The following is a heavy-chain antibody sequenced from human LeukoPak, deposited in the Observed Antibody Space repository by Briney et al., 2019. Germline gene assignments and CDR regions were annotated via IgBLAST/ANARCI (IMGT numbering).Heavy chain of an antibody. CDR3: ARAYSGNPYVVNYFDY. V-gene: IGHV4-31*03. CDR1: GGSISSGGHY. D-gene: IGHD1-26*01. Sequence: PSQTLSLTCTVSGGSISSGGHYWSWIRQHPGKGLEWLGYMFYSGSTYYNPSLKSRVTMSVDTSKNHFTLQLTAVTAADTAVYYCARAYSGNPYVVNYFDYWGQGMLVTVSS. CDR2: MFYSGST. J-gene: IGHJ4*02.